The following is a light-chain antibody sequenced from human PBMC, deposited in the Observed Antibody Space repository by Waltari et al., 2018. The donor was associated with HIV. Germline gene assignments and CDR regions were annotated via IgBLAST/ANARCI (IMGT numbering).Light chain of an antibody. Sequence: EIELTQSPDFQSVTPKEKVNITCRASQSIGSRLPWYQQKPDQSPKLLIKYASKSFSGVPSRFSGSGSGTDFTLTIDSLEAGDAATYYCHQSSSLPHTFGQGTKLEIK. CDR1: QSIGSR. CDR3: HQSSSLPHT. CDR2: YAS. V-gene: IGKV6-21*01. J-gene: IGKJ2*01.